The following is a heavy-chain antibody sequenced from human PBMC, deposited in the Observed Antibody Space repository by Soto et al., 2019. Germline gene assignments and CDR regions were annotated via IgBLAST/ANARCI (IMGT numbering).Heavy chain of an antibody. V-gene: IGHV3-23*01. CDR3: VFGGGGDTKYFDY. CDR1: GFTFSSYA. D-gene: IGHD3-16*01. Sequence: EVQLSESGGGLVQPGGSLRLSCAASGFTFSSYAMSWVRQAPGKGLEGVSAISGSRGSTYYADSVKGRFTITRDNSNNTRYLQLQTVSAESTAVSECVFGGGGDTKYFDYSGQGTLVAVSS. J-gene: IGHJ4*02. CDR2: ISGSRGST.